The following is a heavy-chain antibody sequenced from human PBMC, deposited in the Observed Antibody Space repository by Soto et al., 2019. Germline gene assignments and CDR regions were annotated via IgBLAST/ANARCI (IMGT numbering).Heavy chain of an antibody. Sequence: QVQLVESGGGVVQPGRSLRLSCAASGFTFSSYAMHWVSQAPGKGLEWVAVISYDGSNEYYADSVKGRFTISRDNSKNTLYLQMNSLRAEDTAVYYCARDYKAGYYWGQGTLVTVS. J-gene: IGHJ4*02. CDR2: ISYDGSNE. V-gene: IGHV3-30-3*01. D-gene: IGHD3-10*01. CDR1: GFTFSSYA. CDR3: ARDYKAGYY.